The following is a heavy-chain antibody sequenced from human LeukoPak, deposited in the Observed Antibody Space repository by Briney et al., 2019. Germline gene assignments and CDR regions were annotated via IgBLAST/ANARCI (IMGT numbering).Heavy chain of an antibody. CDR1: GFSFSSYE. J-gene: IGHJ4*02. Sequence: GGSLRLSCVASGFSFSSYEMNWVRQAPGKGLEWVSYISSSGSTIYYADSVKGRFTISRDNAKNSLYLQMNSLRAEDTAVYYCARDHLAGTFDYWGQGTLVTVSS. CDR3: ARDHLAGTFDY. D-gene: IGHD6-13*01. CDR2: ISSSGSTI. V-gene: IGHV3-48*03.